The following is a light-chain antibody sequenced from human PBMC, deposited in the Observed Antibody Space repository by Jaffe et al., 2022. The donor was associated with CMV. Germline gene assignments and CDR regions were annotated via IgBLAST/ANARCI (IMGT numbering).Light chain of an antibody. Sequence: DIQMTQSPSSLYASVGDRVTITCRASQHIGNYLAWFQQKPGEAPKSLIYGASTSQSGVPSKFSGSGYGTEFTLTISSLQPEDFAIYYCLQYNAYPWTFGQGTKVEIK. CDR1: QHIGNY. CDR2: GAS. CDR3: LQYNAYPWT. J-gene: IGKJ1*01. V-gene: IGKV1-16*02.